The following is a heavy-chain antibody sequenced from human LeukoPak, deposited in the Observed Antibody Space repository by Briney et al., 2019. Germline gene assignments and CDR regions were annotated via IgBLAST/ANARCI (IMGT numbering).Heavy chain of an antibody. J-gene: IGHJ6*04. CDR3: ASGCSSTSCYAPYYYYGMDV. CDR2: IIPIFGTA. CDR1: GGTFSSYA. V-gene: IGHV1-69*01. D-gene: IGHD2-2*01. Sequence: GSSVKVSCKPSGGTFSSYAISWVRQAPGQGLEWMGGIIPIFGTANYAQKFQGRVTMTADESTSTAYMELSSLRSEDTAVYYCASGCSSTSCYAPYYYYGMDVWGKGTTVTVSS.